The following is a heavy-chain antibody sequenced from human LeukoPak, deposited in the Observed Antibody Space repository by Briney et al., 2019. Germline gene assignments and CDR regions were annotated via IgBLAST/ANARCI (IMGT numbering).Heavy chain of an antibody. CDR1: GGSFSDYY. V-gene: IGHV4-34*01. CDR3: ARRIRYNSGXXXDY. J-gene: IGHJ4*02. CDR2: INHSGST. D-gene: IGHD6-19*01. Sequence: SETLSLTCAVYGGSFSDYYWSWLRQPPGKGLEWIGEINHSGSTNYNPSLKSRVTISVDTSKNQFSLKVRSVTAADTAVYYCARRIRYNSGXXXDYWGQGPLVTVSS.